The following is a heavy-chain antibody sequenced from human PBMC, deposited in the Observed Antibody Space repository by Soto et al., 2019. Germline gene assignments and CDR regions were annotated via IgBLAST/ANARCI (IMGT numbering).Heavy chain of an antibody. D-gene: IGHD6-13*01. CDR2: MSYDGTKE. Sequence: GSLRPPRAALGFTLTTYGLHWVRQAPGKGLEWVAAMSYDGTKEYYADSVKGRFTISRDSSRNTLFLQLNSLRAEDTAVYYCAKEFGSTWIDHWGEGTLVTVSS. V-gene: IGHV3-30*18. CDR1: GFTLTTYG. J-gene: IGHJ4*02. CDR3: AKEFGSTWIDH.